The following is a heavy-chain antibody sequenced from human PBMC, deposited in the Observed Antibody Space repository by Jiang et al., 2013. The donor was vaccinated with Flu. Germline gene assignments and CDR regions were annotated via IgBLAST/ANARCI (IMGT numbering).Heavy chain of an antibody. CDR1: GYTFTSYA. J-gene: IGHJ4*02. CDR2: INTNTGNP. CDR3: ARDLTKSHYYDSSGYWD. V-gene: IGHV7-4-1*02. Sequence: SVKVSCKASGYTFTSYAMNWVRQAPGQGLEWMGWINTNTGNPTYAQGFTGRFVFSLDTSVSTAYLQISSLKAEDTAVYYCARDLTKSHYYDSSGYWDWGQGTLVTVSS. D-gene: IGHD3-22*01.